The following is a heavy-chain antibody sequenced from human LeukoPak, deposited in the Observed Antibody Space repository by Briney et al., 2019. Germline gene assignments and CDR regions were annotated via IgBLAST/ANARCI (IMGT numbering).Heavy chain of an antibody. CDR3: ARRGIVGASKRSLGLVDY. Sequence: SETLSLTCAVYGGSFSGYYWSWIRQPPGKGLGWIGEINHSGSTNYNPPLKSRVTISVDTSKNQFSLKLSSVTAADTAVYYCARRGIVGASKRSLGLVDYWGQGTLVTVSS. CDR1: GGSFSGYY. D-gene: IGHD1-26*01. V-gene: IGHV4-34*01. J-gene: IGHJ4*02. CDR2: INHSGST.